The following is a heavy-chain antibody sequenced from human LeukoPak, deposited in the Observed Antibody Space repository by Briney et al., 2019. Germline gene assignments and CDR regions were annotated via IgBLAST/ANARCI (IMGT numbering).Heavy chain of an antibody. Sequence: GGSLRLSCAASGFSFSSYAMNWVRQAPGKGLEWVLVISDSGGSTYYADSVKDRFTISRDNSKNTLYLQMNSLRAEDTAMYYCAKAHADGSGSFLRPLDVWGQGTTVTVSS. CDR1: GFSFSSYA. J-gene: IGHJ6*02. CDR2: ISDSGGST. CDR3: AKAHADGSGSFLRPLDV. D-gene: IGHD3-10*01. V-gene: IGHV3-23*01.